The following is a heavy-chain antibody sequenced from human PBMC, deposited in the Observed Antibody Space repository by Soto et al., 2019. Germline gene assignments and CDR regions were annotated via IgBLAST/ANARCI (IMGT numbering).Heavy chain of an antibody. CDR3: ARADLVVAATPFDY. CDR2: ISYDGSNK. Sequence: QVQLVESGGGVVQPGRSLRLSCAASGFTFSSYAMHWVRQAPGKGLEWVAVISYDGSNKYYADSVKGRFTISRDNSKNTLYLQMNSLRAEDTAVYYCARADLVVAATPFDYWGQGTLVTVSS. V-gene: IGHV3-30-3*01. D-gene: IGHD2-15*01. CDR1: GFTFSSYA. J-gene: IGHJ4*02.